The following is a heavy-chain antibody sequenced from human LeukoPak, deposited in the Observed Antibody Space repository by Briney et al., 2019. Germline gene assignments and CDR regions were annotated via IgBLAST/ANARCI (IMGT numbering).Heavy chain of an antibody. D-gene: IGHD3-3*01. CDR3: ARHGLYDFWSGYSKIYFDY. CDR2: IYPGDSDT. CDR1: GYSFTSYW. J-gene: IGHJ4*02. V-gene: IGHV5-51*01. Sequence: GASLKISCKGSGYSFTSYWIGWVRQMPGKGLEWMGIIYPGDSDTRYSPSFQGQVTISADKSISAAYLQWSSLKASDTAMYYCARHGLYDFWSGYSKIYFDYWGQGTLVTVSS.